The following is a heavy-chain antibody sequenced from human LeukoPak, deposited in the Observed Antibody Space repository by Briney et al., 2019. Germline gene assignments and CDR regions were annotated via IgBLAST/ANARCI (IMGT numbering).Heavy chain of an antibody. D-gene: IGHD3-22*01. CDR3: ARDYYDSSWDY. CDR1: GFTFSSYS. V-gene: IGHV3-21*01. CDR2: ISSSSSYI. Sequence: GGYLRLYCAASGFTFSSYSMNWVRQAPGKGLEWVSSISSSSSYIYYADSVKGRFTISRDNAKNSLYLQMNSLSAEDTAVYYCARDYYDSSWDYWGQGTLVTVSS. J-gene: IGHJ4*02.